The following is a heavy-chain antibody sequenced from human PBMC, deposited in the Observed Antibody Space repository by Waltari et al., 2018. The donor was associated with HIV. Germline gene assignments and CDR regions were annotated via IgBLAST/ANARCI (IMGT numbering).Heavy chain of an antibody. V-gene: IGHV2-5*01. CDR1: GFSLSTNAVG. CDR2: IYWNDDK. Sequence: QITLKESGPTLVKPTQTITLTCTFSGFSLSTNAVGVGWIRQPPGKALEWLALIYWNDDKRHSPSLKSMLTITKDTSKNQLVLTMTNMDPVDTATYYCAHSAQMAYFDYWGQGTLVTVSS. J-gene: IGHJ4*02. CDR3: AHSAQMAYFDY.